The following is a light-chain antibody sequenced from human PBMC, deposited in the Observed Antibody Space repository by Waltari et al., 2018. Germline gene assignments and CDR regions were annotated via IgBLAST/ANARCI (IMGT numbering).Light chain of an antibody. CDR3: QQTYSAPWT. CDR1: QNIGKF. V-gene: IGKV1-39*01. CDR2: AAS. J-gene: IGKJ1*01. Sequence: DIQLTQSPSSLSASLEDSVVVTCRSSQNIGKFLNWYQQRPGTAPKLLIFAASSLRSGVPPRFSGSGSGTDFTLTITSLEPEDFATYYCQQTYSAPWTFGQGTRVEIK.